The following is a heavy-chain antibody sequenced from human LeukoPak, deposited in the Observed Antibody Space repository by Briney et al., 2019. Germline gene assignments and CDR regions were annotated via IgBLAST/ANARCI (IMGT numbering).Heavy chain of an antibody. CDR1: GGSTDGYH. CDR3: ARGGIAVAVDY. Sequence: SETLSLTCTVSGGSTDGYHWNWIRQPAGKGLEWIGRIYISGSTNYNPSLESRVNMSIDTSKNQFSLNLSSATAADTAVYFCARGGIAVAVDYWGQGTLVTVSS. J-gene: IGHJ4*02. CDR2: IYISGST. V-gene: IGHV4-4*07. D-gene: IGHD6-19*01.